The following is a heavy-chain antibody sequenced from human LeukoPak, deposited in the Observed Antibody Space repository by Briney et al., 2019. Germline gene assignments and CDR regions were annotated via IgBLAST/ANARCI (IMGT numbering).Heavy chain of an antibody. CDR3: ARDRVATEIYYYYYYYMDV. CDR2: IYSGGST. Sequence: PGGSLRLSCAASGFTVSSNDMSWVRQAPGKGLECISVIYSGGSTDYADSVKGRLTISRDNAKNSLYLQMNSLRAEDTAVYYCARDRVATEIYYYYYYYMDVWGKGTTVTISS. D-gene: IGHD5-12*01. CDR1: GFTVSSND. J-gene: IGHJ6*03. V-gene: IGHV3-53*01.